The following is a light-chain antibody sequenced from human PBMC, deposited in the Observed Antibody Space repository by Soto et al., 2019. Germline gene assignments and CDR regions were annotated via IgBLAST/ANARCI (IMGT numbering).Light chain of an antibody. Sequence: EIVMTQSPATLSVSPGESATLSCRASQSVTNNLAWYQQKPGQAPRLLIYGASTRATGFPARFSGSGSGTEFTLTISSLQSEDFAVYYCQQYNNWPPTWTFDQGTKVEIK. V-gene: IGKV3-15*01. CDR3: QQYNNWPPTWT. CDR2: GAS. J-gene: IGKJ1*01. CDR1: QSVTNN.